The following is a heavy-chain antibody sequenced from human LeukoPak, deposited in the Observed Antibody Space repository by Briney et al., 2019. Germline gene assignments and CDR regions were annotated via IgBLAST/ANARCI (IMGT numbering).Heavy chain of an antibody. J-gene: IGHJ4*02. Sequence: GGSLRLSCAASGFSFSNYDMNWVRQAPGKGLEWLSYISGSRIYYADSVKGRFTISRDNAKNSLFLQMNNLRAEDTAVYYCARVPYCANGICYSRHYFDYWGQGTLVTVSS. CDR3: ARVPYCANGICYSRHYFDY. V-gene: IGHV3-48*03. CDR2: ISGSRI. CDR1: GFSFSNYD. D-gene: IGHD2-8*01.